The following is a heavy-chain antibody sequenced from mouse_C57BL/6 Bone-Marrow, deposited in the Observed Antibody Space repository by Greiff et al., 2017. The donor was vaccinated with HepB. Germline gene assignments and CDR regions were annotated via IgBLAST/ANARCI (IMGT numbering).Heavy chain of an antibody. CDR2: INPNNGGT. D-gene: IGHD2-4*01. J-gene: IGHJ2*01. CDR3: ARWRITTAFDY. CDR1: GYTFTDYY. V-gene: IGHV1-26*01. Sequence: EVQLQQSGPELVKPGASVKISCKASGYTFTDYYMNWVKQSHGKSLEWIGDINPNNGGTSYNQKFKGKATLTVDKSSSTAYMELRSLTSEDSAVYYCARWRITTAFDYWGQGTTLTVSS.